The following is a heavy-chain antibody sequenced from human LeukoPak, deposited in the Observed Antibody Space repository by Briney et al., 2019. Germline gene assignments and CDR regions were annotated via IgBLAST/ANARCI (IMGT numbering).Heavy chain of an antibody. V-gene: IGHV3-43*02. CDR3: AKGTIDNVDY. D-gene: IGHD1-14*01. Sequence: GGSLRLSCAASGFTFDDYGMHWVRQAPGKGLEWVSVISGDGSNTYYADSVKGRFTISRENSKNSLYLQMNSLRPEDTALYYCAKGTIDNVDYWGQGTLVIVSS. CDR1: GFTFDDYG. CDR2: ISGDGSNT. J-gene: IGHJ4*02.